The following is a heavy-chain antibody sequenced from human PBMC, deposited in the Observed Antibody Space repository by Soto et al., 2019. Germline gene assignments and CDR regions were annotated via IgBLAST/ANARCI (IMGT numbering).Heavy chain of an antibody. CDR3: ARGEQLVHFDS. CDR1: GYTFTSYG. D-gene: IGHD6-6*01. Sequence: ASVKLSCKSSGYTFTSYGITCVLQAPGEGLEWMGRINPNGGGTNYAQKFEGWVTMTTDTSISTAYMELSRLNFDDTAVYYCARGEQLVHFDSWGQGTLVTVSS. V-gene: IGHV1-2*04. J-gene: IGHJ4*01. CDR2: INPNGGGT.